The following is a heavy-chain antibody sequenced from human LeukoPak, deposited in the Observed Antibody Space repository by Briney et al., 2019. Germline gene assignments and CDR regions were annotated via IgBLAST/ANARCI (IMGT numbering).Heavy chain of an antibody. J-gene: IGHJ2*01. Sequence: SETLSLTCTVSGGSISSYYWSWIRQPPGKGLEWIGYIYYSGSTYYNPSLKSRVTISVDTSKNQFSLKLSSVTAADTAVYYCASRGNSGWYFDLWGRGTLVTVSS. V-gene: IGHV4-59*12. CDR1: GGSISSYY. D-gene: IGHD4-23*01. CDR3: ASRGNSGWYFDL. CDR2: IYYSGST.